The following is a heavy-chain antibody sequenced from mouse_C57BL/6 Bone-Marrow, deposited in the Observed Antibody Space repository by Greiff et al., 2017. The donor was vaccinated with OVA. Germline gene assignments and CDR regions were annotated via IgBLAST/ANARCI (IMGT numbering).Heavy chain of an antibody. CDR2: IYPGDGDT. J-gene: IGHJ2*01. CDR3: ARELGRGYY. D-gene: IGHD4-1*01. CDR1: GYAFSSSW. V-gene: IGHV1-82*01. Sequence: QVQLQQSGPELVKPGASVKISCKASGYAFSSSWMNWVKQRPGKGLEWIGRIYPGDGDTNYNGKFKGKATLTADKSSSTAYMQLSSLTSEDSAVYFGARELGRGYYWGQGTTLTVSS.